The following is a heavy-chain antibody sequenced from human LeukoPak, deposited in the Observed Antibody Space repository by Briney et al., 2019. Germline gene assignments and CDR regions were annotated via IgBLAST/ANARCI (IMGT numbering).Heavy chain of an antibody. CDR2: IYTSGST. V-gene: IGHV4-61*02. J-gene: IGHJ4*02. Sequence: SETLSLTCTVSGGSISSGSYYWTWIRQPAGKGLEWIGRIYTSGSTNHNPSLKSRVTISLDTSKNQFSLKLISVTAADTAVYFCGRERTDTSMDYWGQGTLVTVSS. CDR3: GRERTDTSMDY. CDR1: GGSISSGSYY. D-gene: IGHD5-18*01.